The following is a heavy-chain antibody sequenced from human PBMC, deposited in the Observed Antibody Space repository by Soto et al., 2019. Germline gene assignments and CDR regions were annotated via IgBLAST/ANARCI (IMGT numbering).Heavy chain of an antibody. J-gene: IGHJ6*02. CDR3: ARAIAAAGKEYYGMDV. CDR2: IIPILGIA. CDR1: GGTFSSYT. V-gene: IGHV1-69*02. Sequence: QVQLVQSGAEVKKPGSSVKVSCKASGGTFSSYTISWVRQAPGQGLEWMGRIIPILGIANYAQKFQGRGTITADKSTSTAYMELSSLRSEDTAVYYCARAIAAAGKEYYGMDVWGQGTTVTVSS. D-gene: IGHD6-13*01.